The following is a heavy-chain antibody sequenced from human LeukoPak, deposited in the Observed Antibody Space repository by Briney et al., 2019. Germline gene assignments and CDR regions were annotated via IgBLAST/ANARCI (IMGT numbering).Heavy chain of an antibody. J-gene: IGHJ3*02. CDR3: ASKMMVMVFGAFDI. V-gene: IGHV1-69*13. CDR2: IIPIFGTA. CDR1: GGTFSSYA. D-gene: IGHD3/OR15-3a*01. Sequence: GASVKVSCKASGGTFSSYAISWVRQAPGQGLEWMGGIIPIFGTANYAQKFQGRVTITADESTSTAYMELSSLRSEDTAVYYCASKMMVMVFGAFDIWGQGTMVTVSS.